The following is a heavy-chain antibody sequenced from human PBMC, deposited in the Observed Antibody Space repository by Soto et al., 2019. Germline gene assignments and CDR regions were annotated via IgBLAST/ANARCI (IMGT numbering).Heavy chain of an antibody. J-gene: IGHJ6*02. CDR1: GGTFSSYA. V-gene: IGHV1-69*06. D-gene: IGHD2-8*01. CDR2: IIPIFGTA. Sequence: QVQLVQSGAEVKKPGSSVKVSCKASGGTFSSYAISWVRQAPGQGLEWMGRIIPIFGTANYAQKFQGRVTITADKSTRTDYMELSSLRAEDTAVYYCAREGAYCTNGVCYGMDVWGQGTTVTVSS. CDR3: AREGAYCTNGVCYGMDV.